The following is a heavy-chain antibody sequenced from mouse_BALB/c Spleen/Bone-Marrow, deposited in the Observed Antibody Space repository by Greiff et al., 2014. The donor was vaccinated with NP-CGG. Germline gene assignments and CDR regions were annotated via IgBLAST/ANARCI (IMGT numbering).Heavy chain of an antibody. J-gene: IGHJ4*01. V-gene: IGHV3-2*02. D-gene: IGHD1-1*01. CDR2: ISYSGST. Sequence: EVQLQQSGPGLVKPSQSLSLTCTVPGYSITSDYAWNWIRQFPGNKLEWMGYISYSGSTSYNPSLKSRISITRDTSKNQFFLQLNSVTTEDTATYYCARYYGSSYYAMDYWGQGTSVTVSS. CDR3: ARYYGSSYYAMDY. CDR1: GYSITSDYA.